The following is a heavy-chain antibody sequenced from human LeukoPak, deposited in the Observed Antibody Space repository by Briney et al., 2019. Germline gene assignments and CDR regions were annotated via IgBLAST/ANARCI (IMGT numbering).Heavy chain of an antibody. J-gene: IGHJ4*02. D-gene: IGHD6-19*01. CDR1: GGTFSSYA. V-gene: IGHV1-69*05. Sequence: SVKVSCKASGGTFSSYAISWVRQAPGQGLEWMGGIIPIFGTANYAQKFQGRVTITRDTSASTAYMELSSLRSEDTAVYYCARAEQWLVRPIDYWGQGTLVTVSS. CDR2: IIPIFGTA. CDR3: ARAEQWLVRPIDY.